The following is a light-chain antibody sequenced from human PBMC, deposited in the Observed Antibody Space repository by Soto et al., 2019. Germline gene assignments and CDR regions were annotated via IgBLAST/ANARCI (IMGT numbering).Light chain of an antibody. J-gene: IGKJ1*01. Sequence: EIVLTQSPGTLSSSPGARAPLSCRASQSVSSNYLAWYQQKPGQAPRLLIYGASSRATGIPDRFSGSGSGTDFTLTISRLEPEDFAVYYCQQYGNSPRTFGQGTKVDIK. CDR2: GAS. CDR1: QSVSSNY. V-gene: IGKV3-20*01. CDR3: QQYGNSPRT.